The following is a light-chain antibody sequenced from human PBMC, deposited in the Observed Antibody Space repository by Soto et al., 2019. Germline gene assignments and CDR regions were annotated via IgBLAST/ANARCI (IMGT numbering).Light chain of an antibody. CDR3: QQYGSSPLT. CDR1: QRVSNSY. CDR2: GAS. J-gene: IGKJ4*01. V-gene: IGKV3-20*01. Sequence: EVVLTQSTGTLSLSPGERATLSRRASQRVSNSYLGWYQQKPGQAPRLLIYGASSRATGIPDRFSGSGSGTDFTLTISSLEPEDFAVYYCQQYGSSPLTFGGGTKVDI.